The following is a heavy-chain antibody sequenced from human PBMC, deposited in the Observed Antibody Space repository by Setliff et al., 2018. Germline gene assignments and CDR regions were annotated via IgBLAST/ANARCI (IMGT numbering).Heavy chain of an antibody. J-gene: IGHJ2*01. CDR3: AREKDYDEDGYYFVGHLGLDL. CDR1: GYSITSGYY. Sequence: PLETLSLTCAVSGYSITSGYYWGWIRQPPGKGLEWIGSIYHSGSTYYNPSLKSRVTMSVDTSKNQFSLRLTSVTASDTAIYYCAREKDYDEDGYYFVGHLGLDLWGRGTPVTVSS. D-gene: IGHD3-22*01. V-gene: IGHV4-38-2*02. CDR2: IYHSGST.